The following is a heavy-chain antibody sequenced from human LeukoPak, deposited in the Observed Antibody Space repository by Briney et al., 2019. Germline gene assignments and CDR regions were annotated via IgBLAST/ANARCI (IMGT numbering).Heavy chain of an antibody. J-gene: IGHJ6*02. CDR2: ISVSGGST. CDR3: ARYYYYYYGMDV. V-gene: IGHV3-23*01. Sequence: GGSLRLSCVASGITFSSYAMSWVRQAPGKGLQWVSGISVSGGSTYYVDSVKGRFTISRDNSKNSLYLQMNSLRAEDTAVYYCARYYYYYYGMDVWGQGTTVTVSS. CDR1: GITFSSYA.